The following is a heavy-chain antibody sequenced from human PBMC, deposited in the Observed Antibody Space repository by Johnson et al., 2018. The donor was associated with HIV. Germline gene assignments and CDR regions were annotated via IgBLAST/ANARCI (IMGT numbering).Heavy chain of an antibody. D-gene: IGHD1-26*01. CDR1: GFTFKTYW. V-gene: IGHV3-74*02. J-gene: IGHJ3*02. CDR2: IKSDGGST. CDR3: AKGFGASSGSFDI. Sequence: EVQLVESGGGLVQPGGSLRLSCAASGFTFKTYWMHWVRQAPGKGLVWVARIKSDGGSTSYVDSVKGRFIISRDNTKNTLYLQMNSLRAEDTAVYYCAKGFGASSGSFDIWGQGTMVTVSS.